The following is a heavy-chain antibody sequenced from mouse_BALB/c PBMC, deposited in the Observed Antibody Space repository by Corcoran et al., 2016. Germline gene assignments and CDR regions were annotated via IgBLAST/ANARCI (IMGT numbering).Heavy chain of an antibody. V-gene: IGHV14-3*02. CDR3: ATYGNYESYFDY. Sequence: EVQLQQSGAELVKPGASVKLSCTASGFNIKDTYMHWVKQRPEQGLEWIGRIDPANGNTKYDPKFQGKATITADTSSNTAYLQLSSLTSEDTAVYYGATYGNYESYFDYWGQGTTPTVSS. D-gene: IGHD2-1*01. CDR2: IDPANGNT. CDR1: GFNIKDTY. J-gene: IGHJ2*01.